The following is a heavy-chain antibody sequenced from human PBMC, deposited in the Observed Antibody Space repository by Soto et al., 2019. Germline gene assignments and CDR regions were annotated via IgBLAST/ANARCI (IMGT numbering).Heavy chain of an antibody. V-gene: IGHV4-34*01. CDR1: GGSFSGYY. CDR2: IKHRGST. J-gene: IGHJ4*02. D-gene: IGHD6-13*01. CDR3: ARLYGSRGPFDY. Sequence: PSETLSLTCAVYGGSFSGYYWSWIRQPPGKGLEWIGEIKHRGSTNYNPSIKSRVTISVDTSKNQFSLKLSSVTAADTAVYYCARLYGSRGPFDYWGQGTLVTV.